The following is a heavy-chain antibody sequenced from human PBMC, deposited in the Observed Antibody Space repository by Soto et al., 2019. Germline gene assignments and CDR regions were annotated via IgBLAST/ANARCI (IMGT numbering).Heavy chain of an antibody. CDR3: ARILTGWAPYDAFDS. Sequence: ASVKVSCKASGYTFTSYYMHWVRQAPGQGLEWMGIINPSGGSTSYAQKFQGRVTMTRDTSTSTVYMELSSLRSEDTAVYYCARILTGWAPYDAFDSWGQGTMVTVSS. D-gene: IGHD3-9*01. CDR1: GYTFTSYY. V-gene: IGHV1-46*01. CDR2: INPSGGST. J-gene: IGHJ3*02.